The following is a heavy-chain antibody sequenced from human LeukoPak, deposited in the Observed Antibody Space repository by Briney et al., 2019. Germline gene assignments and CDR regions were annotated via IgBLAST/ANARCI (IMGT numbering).Heavy chain of an antibody. V-gene: IGHV6-1*01. D-gene: IGHD3-22*01. CDR3: ARQDYYDSSGYYYFDY. CDR2: TYYRSKWYN. J-gene: IGHJ4*02. Sequence: SQTLSLTCAISGDSVSSNSATWNWIRQSPSRGLEWLGRTYYRSKWYNDYAVSVKSRITINPDTSKNQFSLQLNSVTPEDTAVYYCARQDYYDSSGYYYFDYWGRGALVTVSS. CDR1: GDSVSSNSAT.